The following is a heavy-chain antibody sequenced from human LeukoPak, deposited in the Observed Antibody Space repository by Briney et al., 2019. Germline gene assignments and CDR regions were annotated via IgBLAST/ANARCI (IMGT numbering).Heavy chain of an antibody. Sequence: PGGSLRLSCAASGFTVSSNYMSWIRQPPGKGLEWIGYIYYSGSTNYNPSLKSRVTISVDTSKNQFSLKLSSVTAADTAVYYCARVPAAPRLYLDVWGQGTTVIVSS. V-gene: IGHV4-59*02. J-gene: IGHJ6*02. CDR3: ARVPAAPRLYLDV. D-gene: IGHD2-2*01. CDR1: GFTVSSNY. CDR2: IYYSGST.